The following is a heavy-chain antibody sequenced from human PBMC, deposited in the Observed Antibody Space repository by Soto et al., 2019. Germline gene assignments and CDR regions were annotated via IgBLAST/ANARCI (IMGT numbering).Heavy chain of an antibody. V-gene: IGHV3-53*01. CDR2: IYSGGST. CDR1: GFTVSSNY. Sequence: PGGFLRLSCAASGFTVSSNYMSWVRQAPGKGLEWVSVIYSGGSTYYADSVKGRFTISRDNSKNTLYLQMNSLRAEDTAVYYCARGPWYNYYGMDVWGQGTTVTVSS. CDR3: ARGPWYNYYGMDV. J-gene: IGHJ6*02.